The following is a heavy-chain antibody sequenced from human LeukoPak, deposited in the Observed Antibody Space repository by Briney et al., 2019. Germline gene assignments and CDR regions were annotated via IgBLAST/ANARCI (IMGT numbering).Heavy chain of an antibody. CDR2: ISPRSGDT. V-gene: IGHV1-2*02. CDR1: GYSFTDYY. Sequence: ASVTVSFTASGYSFTDYYMHWVRQAPGQGGEWMGWISPRSGDTSYAQKFQGSVTMTRDTSINTVDMDLSGLTSDDTAVFYCARGREIHGGSDTKLDDYWGQGTLVTVSS. CDR3: ARGREIHGGSDTKLDDY. J-gene: IGHJ4*02. D-gene: IGHD3-10*01.